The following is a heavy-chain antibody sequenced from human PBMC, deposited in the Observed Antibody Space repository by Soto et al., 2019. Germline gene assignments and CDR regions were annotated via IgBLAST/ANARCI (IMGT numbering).Heavy chain of an antibody. Sequence: PSETLSLTCAVYGGSFSGYYWSWIRQPPGKGLEWIGEINHSGSTNYNPSLKSRVTISVDTSKNQFSLKLSSVTAADTAVYYCARKGPQITMVRGVLPWRNYYYMDVWGKGTTVT. CDR3: ARKGPQITMVRGVLPWRNYYYMDV. J-gene: IGHJ6*03. V-gene: IGHV4-34*01. D-gene: IGHD3-10*01. CDR1: GGSFSGYY. CDR2: INHSGST.